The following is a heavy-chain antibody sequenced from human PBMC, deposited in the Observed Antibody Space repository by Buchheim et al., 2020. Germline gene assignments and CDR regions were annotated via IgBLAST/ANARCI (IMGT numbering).Heavy chain of an antibody. V-gene: IGHV3-30*18. Sequence: QVQLVESGGGVVQPGRSLRLSCAASGFTFSSYSMHWVRQAPGKGLEWVAVISYDGSNKYYTDSVKGRFTISRDNSKNTLYLQMNSLRAEDTAVYYCAKRPAWFDYWGQGTL. CDR1: GFTFSSYS. CDR2: ISYDGSNK. D-gene: IGHD6-25*01. CDR3: AKRPAWFDY. J-gene: IGHJ4*02.